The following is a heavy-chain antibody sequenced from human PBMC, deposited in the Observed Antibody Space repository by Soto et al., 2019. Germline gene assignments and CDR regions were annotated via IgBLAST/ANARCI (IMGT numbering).Heavy chain of an antibody. CDR2: ISYDGSNK. CDR3: ARGGPIADRPIDY. Sequence: GWSLRLSCAASGFTFSSYAMHLVRQAPGKGLEWVAFISYDGSNKYYADSVKGRFTISRENSKNTLYLQMNSLRAEDTAVYYCARGGPIADRPIDYWGQGTLVTVSS. D-gene: IGHD6-6*01. J-gene: IGHJ4*02. V-gene: IGHV3-30-3*01. CDR1: GFTFSSYA.